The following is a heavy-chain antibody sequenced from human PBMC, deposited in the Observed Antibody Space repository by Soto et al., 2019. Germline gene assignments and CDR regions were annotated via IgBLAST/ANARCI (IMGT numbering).Heavy chain of an antibody. CDR2: IYYSGST. V-gene: IGHV4-59*01. J-gene: IGHJ6*02. CDR1: GGSISSYY. CDR3: TRGNFIVVVPAAGNYGMDV. Sequence: QVQLQESGPGLVKPSETLSLTCTVSGGSISSYYWTWIRQPPGKGLEWIGSIYYSGSTNYNPSLKGRVAISVDTARNQCSLELGSVTAADAAVYYCTRGNFIVVVPAAGNYGMDVWGQGTTVTVSS. D-gene: IGHD2-2*01.